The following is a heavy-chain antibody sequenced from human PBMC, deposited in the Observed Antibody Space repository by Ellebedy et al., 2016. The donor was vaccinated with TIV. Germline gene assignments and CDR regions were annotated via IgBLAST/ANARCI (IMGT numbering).Heavy chain of an antibody. Sequence: MPGGSLRLSCSVSGGSINNYYWTWIRQPPGQGLEWIGDIHHSGNSHIHPSLKSRVTLSLDTSKNQFSLDLSSVTAADTAQYYCARDLGRYGMDVWGQGTTVTVSS. CDR1: GGSINNYY. CDR3: ARDLGRYGMDV. J-gene: IGHJ6*02. V-gene: IGHV4-59*01. CDR2: IHHSGNS.